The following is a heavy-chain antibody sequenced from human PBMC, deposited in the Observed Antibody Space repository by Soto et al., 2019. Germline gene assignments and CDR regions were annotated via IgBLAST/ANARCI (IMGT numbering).Heavy chain of an antibody. CDR1: GFTFRSYG. CDR3: AKSGFTIDDVDV. Sequence: PGGSLRLSCAASGFTFRSYGMHWVRQSPVKGLEWVAVISYDGNTKYYADSVRGRFTISRDDSKNTVYLQMNSLRAEDTAVYYCAKSGFTIDDVDVWGQGTTVTVSS. CDR2: ISYDGNTK. D-gene: IGHD3-10*01. J-gene: IGHJ6*02. V-gene: IGHV3-30*18.